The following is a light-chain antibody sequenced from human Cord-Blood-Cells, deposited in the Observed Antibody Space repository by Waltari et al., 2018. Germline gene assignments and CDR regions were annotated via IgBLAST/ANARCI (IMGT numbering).Light chain of an antibody. CDR2: QDS. J-gene: IGLJ1*01. CDR1: KLGDKY. V-gene: IGLV3-1*01. Sequence: SYELTQPPSVSVSPGQTASITCSGDKLGDKYACWYQQKPGQSPVLVIYQDSKRPSGIPERVSCSNSGNTATLTISGTQAMDEADYYCQAWDSSTYVFGTGTKVTVL. CDR3: QAWDSSTYV.